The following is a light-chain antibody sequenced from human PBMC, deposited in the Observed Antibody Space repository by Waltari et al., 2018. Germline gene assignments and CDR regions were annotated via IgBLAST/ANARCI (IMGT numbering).Light chain of an antibody. Sequence: QSALTQPPSVSGSPGQSVTISCAGTNSDVGRYNRVSWYQQSPGTAPKVIIYDVTNRPTGVPDRFSASKSGNTASLTISGLQSEDEADYYCISYTPSDTYVFGTGTKVAVL. V-gene: IGLV2-18*02. CDR1: NSDVGRYNR. CDR2: DVT. CDR3: ISYTPSDTYV. J-gene: IGLJ1*01.